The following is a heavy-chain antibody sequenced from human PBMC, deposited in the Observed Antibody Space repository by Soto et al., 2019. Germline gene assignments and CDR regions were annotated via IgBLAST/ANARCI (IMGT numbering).Heavy chain of an antibody. D-gene: IGHD6-13*01. V-gene: IGHV3-23*01. CDR1: GFTFSSYA. CDR3: AKDLFLYSSSWYISRDY. CDR2: ISGSGGST. Sequence: GGSLRLSCAASGFTFSSYAMSWVRQAPGKGLEWVSAISGSGGSTYYADSVKGRFTISRDNSKNTLYLQMNSLRAEDTAVYYCAKDLFLYSSSWYISRDYWGQGTLVTVSS. J-gene: IGHJ4*02.